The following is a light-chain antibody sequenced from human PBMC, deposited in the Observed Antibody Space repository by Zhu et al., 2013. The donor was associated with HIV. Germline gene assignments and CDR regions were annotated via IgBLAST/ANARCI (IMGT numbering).Light chain of an antibody. CDR2: GAS. Sequence: DIVLTQSPATLSLSPGERASLSCRASQTINNYLAWYQQKPGQAPTLLIYGASTRATGLPARFSGSGSGTEFTLTISSLQSEDFAVYYCQQYHDWPPWTFGQGTKVEIK. J-gene: IGKJ1*01. CDR3: QQYHDWPPWT. CDR1: QTINNY. V-gene: IGKV3-15*01.